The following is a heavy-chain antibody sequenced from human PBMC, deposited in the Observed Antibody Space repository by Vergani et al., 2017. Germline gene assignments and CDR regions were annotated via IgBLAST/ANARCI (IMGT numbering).Heavy chain of an antibody. CDR1: GGSFSGYY. CDR2: INHSGST. D-gene: IGHD3-10*01. CDR3: ARSQGTYRITMVRGAGLDY. J-gene: IGHJ4*02. V-gene: IGHV4-34*01. Sequence: QVQLQQWGAGLLKPSETLSLTCAVYGGSFSGYYWSWIRQPPGKGLEWIGEINHSGSTNYNPSLKSRVTISVDTSKNQFSLKLSSVTAADTAVYYCARSQGTYRITMVRGAGLDYWGQGTLVTVSS.